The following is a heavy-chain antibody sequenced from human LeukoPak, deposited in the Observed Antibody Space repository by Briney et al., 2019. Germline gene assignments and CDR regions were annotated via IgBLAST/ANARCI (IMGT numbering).Heavy chain of an antibody. CDR1: GYTLTELS. V-gene: IGHV1-24*01. D-gene: IGHD3-22*01. Sequence: ASVKVSCKASGYTLTELSMHWVRQAPGKGLEWMGGFDPEDGETIYAQKFQGRVTMTEDTSTDTAYMELSSLRSEDTAVYYCATVYDSSGYQTGFDPWGQGTLVTVSS. CDR2: FDPEDGET. CDR3: ATVYDSSGYQTGFDP. J-gene: IGHJ5*02.